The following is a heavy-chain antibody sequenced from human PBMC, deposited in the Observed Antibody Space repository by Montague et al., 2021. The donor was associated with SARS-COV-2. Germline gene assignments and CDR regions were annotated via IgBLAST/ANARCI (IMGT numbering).Heavy chain of an antibody. CDR3: TRRPQLHGSGYYFDY. J-gene: IGHJ4*02. CDR1: GFSLSATGVG. Sequence: PALVKPTQTLTLTCTFSGFSLSATGVGVGWIRQPPGKTLEWLALVFWDDDQRFSPSLKSRLTITKDTSEKQVVLTMTNMDPVDTATYYCTRRPQLHGSGYYFDYWGQGTLVTVSS. CDR2: VFWDDDQ. D-gene: IGHD3-22*01. V-gene: IGHV2-5*02.